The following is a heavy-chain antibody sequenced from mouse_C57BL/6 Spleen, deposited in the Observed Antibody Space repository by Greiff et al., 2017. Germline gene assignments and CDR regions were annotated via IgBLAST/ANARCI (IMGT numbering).Heavy chain of an antibody. V-gene: IGHV1-64*01. CDR3: AIYYGNYYFDY. D-gene: IGHD2-1*01. CDR2: IHPNSGST. CDR1: GYTFTSYW. Sequence: QVQLKQPGAELVKPGASVKLSCKASGYTFTSYWMHWVKQRPGQGLEWIGMIHPNSGSTNYNEKFKSKATLTVDKSSSTAYMQLSSLTSEDSAVYYCAIYYGNYYFDYWGQGTTLTVSS. J-gene: IGHJ2*01.